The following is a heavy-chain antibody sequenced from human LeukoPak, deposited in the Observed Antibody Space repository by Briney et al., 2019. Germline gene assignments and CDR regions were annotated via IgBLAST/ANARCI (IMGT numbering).Heavy chain of an antibody. Sequence: ASVKVSCKASGYTFTSYYMHWVQQAPGKGLEWMGLVDPEDGETIYAEKFQGRVTITADTSTDTAYMELSSLRSEDTAVYYCATALYSNYPKDLPIDYWGQGTLVTVSS. CDR3: ATALYSNYPKDLPIDY. V-gene: IGHV1-69-2*01. D-gene: IGHD4-11*01. CDR2: VDPEDGET. CDR1: GYTFTSYY. J-gene: IGHJ4*02.